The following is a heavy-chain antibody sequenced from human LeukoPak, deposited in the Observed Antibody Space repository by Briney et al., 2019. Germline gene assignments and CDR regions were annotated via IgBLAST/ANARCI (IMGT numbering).Heavy chain of an antibody. J-gene: IGHJ4*02. CDR2: IYYSGST. CDR1: GGSISSSSYY. Sequence: SETLSLTCTVSGGSISSSSYYWGWIRQPPGKGLEWIGSIYYSGSTYYNPSLKSRVTISVDTSKNQFSLKLSSVTAADTAVYYCARQDGDYEGVGFDHWGQRTLVTVSS. V-gene: IGHV4-39*01. D-gene: IGHD4-17*01. CDR3: ARQDGDYEGVGFDH.